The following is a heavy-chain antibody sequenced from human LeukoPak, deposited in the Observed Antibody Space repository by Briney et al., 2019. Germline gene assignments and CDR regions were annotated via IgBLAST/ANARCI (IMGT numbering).Heavy chain of an antibody. J-gene: IGHJ5*02. D-gene: IGHD3-3*01. CDR1: GLKFSDSW. V-gene: IGHV3-7*01. Sequence: GGSLRLSCTASGLKFSDSWMSWVRRPPGRGPEWVANIRPDGSEDYYVDSVKGRFTISRDNAKSSLFLQMNNLRAEDSAVYYCTRLPWTLPAAWGQGTVVTVSS. CDR3: TRLPWTLPAA. CDR2: IRPDGSED.